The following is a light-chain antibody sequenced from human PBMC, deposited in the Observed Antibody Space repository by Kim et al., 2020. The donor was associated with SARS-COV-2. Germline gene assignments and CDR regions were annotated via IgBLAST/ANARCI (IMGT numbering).Light chain of an antibody. CDR3: QAWDSSTVV. J-gene: IGLJ2*01. V-gene: IGLV3-1*01. CDR2: QDS. Sequence: ASPGQTASITCAGDKLGDKYACWYQQKPGQSPVLVIYQDSKRPSGIPERFSGSNSGNTATLTISGTQAMDEADYYCQAWDSSTVVFGGGTQLTVL. CDR1: KLGDKY.